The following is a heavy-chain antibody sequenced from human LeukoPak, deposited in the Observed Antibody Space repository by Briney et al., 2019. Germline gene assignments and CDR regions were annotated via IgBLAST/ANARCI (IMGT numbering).Heavy chain of an antibody. J-gene: IGHJ4*02. CDR1: GFTFSSYA. CDR3: AKVNWDGYNYFDC. Sequence: GGSLRLSCAASGFTFSSYAMCWVRQAPGKGLEWVSVVSGSSDATYYAASVKGRFTISRDNSKNTLYLQMNSLRAEDTAVYYCAKVNWDGYNYFDCWGQGTLVTVSS. D-gene: IGHD5-24*01. CDR2: VSGSSDAT. V-gene: IGHV3-23*01.